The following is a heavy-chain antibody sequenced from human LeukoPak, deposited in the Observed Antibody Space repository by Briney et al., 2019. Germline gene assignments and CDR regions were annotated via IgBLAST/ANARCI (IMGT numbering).Heavy chain of an antibody. CDR1: GFTFDDYG. Sequence: PGGSLRLSCATSGFTFDDYGMSWVRQAPGKGLEWVSGIKWNGGSTVYADSVKGRFSISRDNAKNALYLQMNSLRAEDTALYYCASGVVAANYFDYWGQGTLVTVSS. D-gene: IGHD2-15*01. CDR2: IKWNGGST. CDR3: ASGVVAANYFDY. V-gene: IGHV3-20*04. J-gene: IGHJ4*02.